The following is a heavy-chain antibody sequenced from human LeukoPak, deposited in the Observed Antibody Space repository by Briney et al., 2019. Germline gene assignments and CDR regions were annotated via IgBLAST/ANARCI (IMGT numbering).Heavy chain of an antibody. J-gene: IGHJ3*02. Sequence: PSETLSLTCTVSGGSISSYYWSWIRQPPGKGLERIGYIYYSGSTNYNPSLKSRVTISVDTSKNQFSLKLSSVTAADTAVYYWAAWSPVLRFLADDAFDIWGQGTMVTVSS. V-gene: IGHV4-59*01. CDR1: GGSISSYY. CDR3: AAWSPVLRFLADDAFDI. CDR2: IYYSGST. D-gene: IGHD3-3*01.